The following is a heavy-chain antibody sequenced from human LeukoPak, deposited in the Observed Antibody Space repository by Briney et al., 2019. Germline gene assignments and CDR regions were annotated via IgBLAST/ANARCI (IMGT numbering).Heavy chain of an antibody. Sequence: QSGGSLRLSCAASGFTFSSYSMNWVRQAPGKGLEWVSYISSSSSTIYYADSVKGRFTISRDNAKNSLYLQMNSLRAEDTAVYYCARIDYTAYYYYMDVWGKGTTVTVSS. CDR2: ISSSSSTI. CDR3: ARIDYTAYYYYMDV. V-gene: IGHV3-48*01. CDR1: GFTFSSYS. J-gene: IGHJ6*03. D-gene: IGHD3-3*01.